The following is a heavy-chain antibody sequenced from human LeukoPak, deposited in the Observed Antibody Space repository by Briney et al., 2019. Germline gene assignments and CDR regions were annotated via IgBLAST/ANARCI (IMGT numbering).Heavy chain of an antibody. Sequence: ASVKVSCKASGYTFSSYAISWVRQAPGQGLEWMGGIIPIFGTANYAQKFQGRVTITADESTSTAYMELSSLRSEDTAVYYCARGYYDSSGLKYWFDPWGQGTLVTVSS. D-gene: IGHD3-22*01. V-gene: IGHV1-69*13. CDR2: IIPIFGTA. CDR1: GYTFSSYA. CDR3: ARGYYDSSGLKYWFDP. J-gene: IGHJ5*02.